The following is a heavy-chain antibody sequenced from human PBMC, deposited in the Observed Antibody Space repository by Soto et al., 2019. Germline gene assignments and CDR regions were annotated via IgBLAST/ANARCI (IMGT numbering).Heavy chain of an antibody. D-gene: IGHD6-13*01. CDR1: GFSFSPAW. J-gene: IGHJ6*02. V-gene: IGHV3-15*07. Sequence: EVHLVESGGGLVTPGGSLRLSCTGTGFSFSPAWMNWVRQAPGKGLEWVGRMKSYRGGGTTDYAATVQGRFTISRDDSKTTLYLQMNSLKFEDTALYFCIWQQDFYYGKAVWGQGTTVTVSS. CDR3: IWQQDFYYGKAV. CDR2: MKSYRGGGTT.